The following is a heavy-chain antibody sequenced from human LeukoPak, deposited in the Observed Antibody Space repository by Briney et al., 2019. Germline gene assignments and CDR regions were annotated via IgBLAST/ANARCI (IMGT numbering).Heavy chain of an antibody. D-gene: IGHD2-21*02. CDR2: ITTNGGST. Sequence: GGSLRLSCAASGFTFSSYAMHWVRQAPGMGLEYVSAITTNGGSTYYANSVKDRFTISRDNSKNTLYLQMGSLRAEDMAVYYCARGKGVYCGGDCSALDYWSQGTLVTVSS. V-gene: IGHV3-64*01. CDR3: ARGKGVYCGGDCSALDY. CDR1: GFTFSSYA. J-gene: IGHJ4*02.